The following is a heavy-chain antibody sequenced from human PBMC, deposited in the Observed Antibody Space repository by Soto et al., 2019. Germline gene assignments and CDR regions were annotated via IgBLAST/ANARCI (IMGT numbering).Heavy chain of an antibody. D-gene: IGHD1-26*01. CDR1: GFSLSTIGMC. CDR2: IDWDDDK. V-gene: IGHV2-70*01. J-gene: IGHJ4*02. Sequence: GPTLVNPTQTLTLTCTFSGFSLSTIGMCLSWIRQPPGKALEWLALIDWDDDKYYSTSLKTRLTISKDTSKNQVVLTMTNMDPVDTATYYCARTTNPSGSYLHWGQGTLVTVSS. CDR3: ARTTNPSGSYLH.